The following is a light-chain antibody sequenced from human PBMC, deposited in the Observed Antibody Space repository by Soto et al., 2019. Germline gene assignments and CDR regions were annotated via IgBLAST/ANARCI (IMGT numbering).Light chain of an antibody. CDR1: QSVSSN. V-gene: IGKV3-11*01. J-gene: IGKJ3*01. CDR3: QQRNSSPRT. Sequence: EIVLTQSPATLALSPGERATLSCRASQSVSSNLAWYQQKPGQVPRLLIYDSSNGASGIPARFSGSGSGTELTLTLRSLEHEEYAVYYCQQRNSSPRTFGPGTKGDIK. CDR2: DSS.